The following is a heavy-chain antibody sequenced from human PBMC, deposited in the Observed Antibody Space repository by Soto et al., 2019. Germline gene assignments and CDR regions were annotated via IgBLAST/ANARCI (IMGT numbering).Heavy chain of an antibody. CDR2: MNPNSGNT. J-gene: IGHJ3*02. D-gene: IGHD6-19*01. CDR1: GYTFTSYD. Sequence: ASVKVSCKASGYTFTSYDINWVRQATGQGLEWMGWMNPNSGNTGYAQKFQGRVTMTRNTSISTAYMELSSLRSEDTAVYYCARGPPYGSSGPDAFDIWGQGTMVTVSS. V-gene: IGHV1-8*01. CDR3: ARGPPYGSSGPDAFDI.